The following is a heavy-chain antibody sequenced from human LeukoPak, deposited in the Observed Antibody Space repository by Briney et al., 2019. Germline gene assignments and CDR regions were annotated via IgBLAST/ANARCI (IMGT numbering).Heavy chain of an antibody. CDR1: GFTFSSYA. CDR2: ISGSGGTT. Sequence: GGSLRLSCVASGFTFSSYAMSWVRQAPGKGLEWVSTISGSGGTTYHADSVKGRFTISRDNSKNTLYVQMNSLRAEDTAIYYCARESYDILTGYYNVDYWGQGTLVTVSS. D-gene: IGHD3-9*01. J-gene: IGHJ4*02. V-gene: IGHV3-23*01. CDR3: ARESYDILTGYYNVDY.